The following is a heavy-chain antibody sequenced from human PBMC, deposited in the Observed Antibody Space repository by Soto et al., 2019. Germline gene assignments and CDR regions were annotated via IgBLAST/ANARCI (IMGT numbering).Heavy chain of an antibody. Sequence: QVQLVQSGAEVKKPGASVKVSCKASGYTFTRSGISWVRQAPGQGLEWMGWISTYNGDTNYAQTFQGRVTMTTDTSTSTGYMELRSLRSDDTAVYYCAREGVAPYYYSGMDVWGQGTPVTVSS. CDR2: ISTYNGDT. CDR1: GYTFTRSG. V-gene: IGHV1-18*01. CDR3: AREGVAPYYYSGMDV. J-gene: IGHJ6*02. D-gene: IGHD5-12*01.